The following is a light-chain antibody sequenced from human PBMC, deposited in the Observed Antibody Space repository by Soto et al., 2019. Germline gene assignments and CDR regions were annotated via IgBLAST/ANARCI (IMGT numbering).Light chain of an antibody. CDR2: RVY. V-gene: IGKV2-30*01. CDR1: QSLVDSDGNTF. Sequence: DIVMTQSPFSLPVTLGQPASISCRSSQSLVDSDGNTFLSWFQQRPGQSPRRLIHRVYDRDSGVPDRFSGSGSSTYFTLRISRVEAEDIGVYYCMQGRQWRYNFGQGTKVDIK. J-gene: IGKJ2*01. CDR3: MQGRQWRYN.